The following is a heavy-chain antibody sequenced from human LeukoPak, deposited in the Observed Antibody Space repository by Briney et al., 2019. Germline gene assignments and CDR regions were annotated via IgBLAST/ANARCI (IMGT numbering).Heavy chain of an antibody. V-gene: IGHV3-74*01. CDR1: GFTFSSYW. D-gene: IGHD5-12*01. CDR3: ARSGYSGYDSIYYYYYYMDV. Sequence: GGSLRLSCAASGFTFSSYWMHWVRQAPGKGLVWVSRINSDGSSTSYADSVKGRFTISRDNAKNTLYLQMNSLRAEDTAVYYCARSGYSGYDSIYYYYYYMDVWGKGTTVTVSS. CDR2: INSDGSST. J-gene: IGHJ6*03.